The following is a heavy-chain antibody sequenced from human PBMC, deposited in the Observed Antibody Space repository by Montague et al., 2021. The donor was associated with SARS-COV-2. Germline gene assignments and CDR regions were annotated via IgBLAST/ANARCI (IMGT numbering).Heavy chain of an antibody. V-gene: IGHV4-39*01. J-gene: IGHJ4*02. CDR1: GDSVSRISSH. D-gene: IGHD4-17*01. CDR3: ARLYGSSFDY. CDR2: FYYAGRT. Sequence: SETLSLTCTVSGDSVSRISSHWGWIRQPPGKGLECIGSFYYAGRTQYNPSLKSRVTISVDTSNNQFSLKMNSVTAADTAVYFCARLYGSSFDYWGQGTLVTVSS.